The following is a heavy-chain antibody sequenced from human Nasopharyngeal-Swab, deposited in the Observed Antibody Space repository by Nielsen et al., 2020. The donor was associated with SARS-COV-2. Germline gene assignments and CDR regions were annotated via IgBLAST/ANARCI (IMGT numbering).Heavy chain of an antibody. D-gene: IGHD6-13*01. Sequence: GESLKISCKGSGYSFTSYWIGWVRQMPGKGLEWMGIIYPGDSDTRYSPSFQGQVTISADKSISTAYLQWSSLEASDTAMYYCARLRYSSSWGDAFDIWGQGTMVTVSS. V-gene: IGHV5-51*01. CDR2: IYPGDSDT. J-gene: IGHJ3*02. CDR1: GYSFTSYW. CDR3: ARLRYSSSWGDAFDI.